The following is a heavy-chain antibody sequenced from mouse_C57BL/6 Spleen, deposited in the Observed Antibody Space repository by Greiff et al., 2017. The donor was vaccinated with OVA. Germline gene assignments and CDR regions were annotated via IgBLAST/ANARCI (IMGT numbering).Heavy chain of an antibody. CDR3: ARYYYGSSYSFDY. CDR1: GYSFTSYY. CDR2: IYPGRGNT. V-gene: IGHV1-66*01. Sequence: VQLQQSGPELVKPGASVKISCKASGYSFTSYYIHWVKQRPGQGLEWIGWIYPGRGNTKYNEKFKGKATLTADTSSSTAYMQLSSLTSEDSAVYYCARYYYGSSYSFDYWGQGTTLTVSS. D-gene: IGHD1-1*01. J-gene: IGHJ2*01.